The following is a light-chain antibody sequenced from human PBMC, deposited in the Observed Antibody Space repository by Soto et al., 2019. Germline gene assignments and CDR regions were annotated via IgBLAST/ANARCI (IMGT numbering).Light chain of an antibody. J-gene: IGKJ1*01. CDR1: QSVGTS. CDR3: QHYFNSPWT. Sequence: EIVLTQSPGTLSLSQGERATLSCRASQSVGTSLAWYQHKPGQSPRLLIHGTSSRFTGTPDRFSGSGSGTYFTLTISRLEPEDFAVYSCQHYFNSPWTFGQGTKVEIK. CDR2: GTS. V-gene: IGKV3-20*01.